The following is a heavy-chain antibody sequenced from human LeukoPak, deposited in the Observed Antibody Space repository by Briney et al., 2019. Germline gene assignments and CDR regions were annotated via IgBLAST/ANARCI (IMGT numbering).Heavy chain of an antibody. CDR3: ATEGAGEVITFGGVIYNY. D-gene: IGHD3-16*01. Sequence: ASVTVSRKASGYTLTELSMHWVRQAAGKGREWMGGFDPEDGETIYAQKFQGRVTMTEDTSTDTAYMELSSLRSEDTAVYYCATEGAGEVITFGGVIYNYWGQGPLVTVSS. CDR2: FDPEDGET. V-gene: IGHV1-24*01. CDR1: GYTLTELS. J-gene: IGHJ4*02.